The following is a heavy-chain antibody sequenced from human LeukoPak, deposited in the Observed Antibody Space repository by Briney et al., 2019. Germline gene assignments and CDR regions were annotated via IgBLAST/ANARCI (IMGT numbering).Heavy chain of an antibody. V-gene: IGHV3-15*01. CDR3: FTAQNYYDSSGYYYIDY. CDR1: GFTFSNAW. Sequence: PGGSLRLSCAASGFTFSNAWMSWVRQAPGKGLEWVGRIKSKTDGGTTDYAAPVEGRFTISRDDAQNTLYLQMNSLVTEDTAVYYCFTAQNYYDSSGYYYIDYWGQGTLVTVSS. CDR2: IKSKTDGGTT. D-gene: IGHD3-22*01. J-gene: IGHJ4*02.